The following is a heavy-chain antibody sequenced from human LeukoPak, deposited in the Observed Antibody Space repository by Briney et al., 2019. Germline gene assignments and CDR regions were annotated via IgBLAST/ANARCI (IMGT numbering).Heavy chain of an antibody. V-gene: IGHV4-39*01. CDR3: ASQAYYYDSSGYSWFDP. CDR1: GGSISSSSYY. D-gene: IGHD3-22*01. CDR2: IYYSGNT. Sequence: PSETLSLTCTVSGGSISSSSYYWGWIRQPPGKGLEWIGSIYYSGNTYYNPSLKSRVTISVDTSKNQFSLKLSSVTAADTAVYYCASQAYYYDSSGYSWFDPWGQGTLVTVSS. J-gene: IGHJ5*02.